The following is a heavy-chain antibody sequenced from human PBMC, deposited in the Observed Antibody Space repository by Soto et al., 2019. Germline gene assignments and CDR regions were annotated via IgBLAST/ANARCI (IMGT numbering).Heavy chain of an antibody. CDR1: GFSLSTSGMC. CDR3: ARIRRYSSSWFIDY. CDR2: IDWDDDK. D-gene: IGHD6-13*01. V-gene: IGHV2-70*01. Sequence: SGPTLVNPTQTLTLTCTFSGFSLSTSGMCVSWIRRPPGKALEWLALIDWDDDKYYSTSLKTRLTISKDTSKNQVVLTMTNMDPVDTATYYCARIRRYSSSWFIDYWGQGTLVTVSS. J-gene: IGHJ4*02.